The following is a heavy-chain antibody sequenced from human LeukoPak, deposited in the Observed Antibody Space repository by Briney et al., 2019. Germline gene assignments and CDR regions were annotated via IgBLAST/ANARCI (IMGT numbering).Heavy chain of an antibody. CDR3: ARDLDGYNSLDY. CDR2: INYSGST. J-gene: IGHJ4*02. V-gene: IGHV4-31*03. Sequence: SETLSLTCTVSGGSISSGAYYWSWIRQHPGKGLEWIGYINYSGSTYYKPSLKSRVTISVDTSKSQFSLKLSSVTAADTAVYYCARDLDGYNSLDYWGQGTLVTVSS. D-gene: IGHD5-24*01. CDR1: GGSISSGAYY.